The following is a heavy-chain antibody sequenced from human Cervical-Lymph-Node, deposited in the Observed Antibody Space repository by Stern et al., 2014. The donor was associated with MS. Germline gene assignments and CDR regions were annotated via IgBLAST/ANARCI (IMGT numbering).Heavy chain of an antibody. CDR2: IIPILVTP. CDR3: ARQDAVAGLDY. J-gene: IGHJ4*02. Sequence: QVQLVQSGAEVKKPGSSVKVSCKSSGDPSKNDPISWVRQAPGQGLEWMEVIIPILVTPNYAQKFQGRVTITADGSTGTVYMEISSLRSEDTAVYYCARQDAVAGLDYWGQGTLVTVSS. D-gene: IGHD6-19*01. CDR1: GDPSKNDP. V-gene: IGHV1-69*01.